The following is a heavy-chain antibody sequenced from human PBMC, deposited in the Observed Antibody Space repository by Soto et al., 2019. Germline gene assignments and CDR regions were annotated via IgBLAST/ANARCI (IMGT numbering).Heavy chain of an antibody. Sequence: SSVNVSCNASGSTFSSYAISWVRQAPVQGLEWIGGIIPIFGTANYAQKFQGRVTITADESTSTAYMELSSLRSEDTAVYYCALRGPLEMATMYYFDYWGQGTLVPDSS. J-gene: IGHJ4*02. D-gene: IGHD5-12*01. CDR1: GSTFSSYA. CDR3: ALRGPLEMATMYYFDY. V-gene: IGHV1-69*13. CDR2: IIPIFGTA.